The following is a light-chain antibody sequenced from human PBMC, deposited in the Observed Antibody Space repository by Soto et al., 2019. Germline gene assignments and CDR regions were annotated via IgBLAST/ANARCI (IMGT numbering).Light chain of an antibody. V-gene: IGKV1-5*03. CDR3: QHYNRYCT. CDR2: EAS. CDR1: QSISNSW. J-gene: IGKJ1*01. Sequence: DIQMTQSPSTLSASIGDRVTITCRASQSISNSWLAWYQQKPGKAPKALIYEASTLERGVPSRFSGSGSGTEFTLTISSLQPDDFATYYCQHYNRYCTFGQGTKVDIK.